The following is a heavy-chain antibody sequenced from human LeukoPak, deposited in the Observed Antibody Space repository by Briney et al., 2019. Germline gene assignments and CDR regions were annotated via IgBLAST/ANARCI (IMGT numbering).Heavy chain of an antibody. Sequence: SEALSLTCAVYGGSFSGYYWSWIRQPPGKGLEWIGEINHSGSTNYNPSLKSRVTISVDTSKNQFSLKLSSVTAADTAVYYCARGLYPLYYYYGMDVWGQGTTATVSS. V-gene: IGHV4-34*01. CDR3: ARGLYPLYYYYGMDV. CDR2: INHSGST. J-gene: IGHJ6*02. CDR1: GGSFSGYY.